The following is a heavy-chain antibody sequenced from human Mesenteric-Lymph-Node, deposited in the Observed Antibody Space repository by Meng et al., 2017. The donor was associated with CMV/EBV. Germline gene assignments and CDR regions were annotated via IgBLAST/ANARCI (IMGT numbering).Heavy chain of an antibody. D-gene: IGHD2-8*02. J-gene: IGHJ4*02. Sequence: GGSLRLSCVASGFRFRGSTMKCVRQAPGKGLEWVSAISGSGGSTYYADSVKGRFTISRDNSKNTLYLQMNSLRAEDTAVYYCAKVRVASHWYYFDYWGQGTLVTVSS. CDR1: GFRFRGST. V-gene: IGHV3-23*01. CDR2: ISGSGGST. CDR3: AKVRVASHWYYFDY.